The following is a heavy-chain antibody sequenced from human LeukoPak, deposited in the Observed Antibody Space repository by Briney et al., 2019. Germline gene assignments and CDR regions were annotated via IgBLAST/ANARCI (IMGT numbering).Heavy chain of an antibody. J-gene: IGHJ6*03. CDR3: ARDDTIFGVVTKDYYYYYMDV. Sequence: SETLSLTCTVPGGSISSCYWSWIRQPAGKGLEWIGRIYTSGSTNYNPSLKSRVTMSVDTSKNQFSLKLSSVTAADTAVYYCARDDTIFGVVTKDYYYYYMDVWGKGTTVTVSS. V-gene: IGHV4-4*07. CDR1: GGSISSCY. D-gene: IGHD3-3*01. CDR2: IYTSGST.